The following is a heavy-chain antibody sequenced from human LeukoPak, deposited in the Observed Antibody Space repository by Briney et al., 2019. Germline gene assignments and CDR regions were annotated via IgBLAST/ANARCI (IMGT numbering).Heavy chain of an antibody. CDR3: ARGIDPGYSYGPFDY. Sequence: GGSLRLSCAASGFTFSSYAMHWVRRAPGKGLEWVAVISYDGSNKYYADSVKGRFTISRDNSKNTLYLQMNSLRAEDTAVYYCARGIDPGYSYGPFDYWGQGTLVTVSS. J-gene: IGHJ4*02. V-gene: IGHV3-30-3*01. CDR1: GFTFSSYA. CDR2: ISYDGSNK. D-gene: IGHD5-18*01.